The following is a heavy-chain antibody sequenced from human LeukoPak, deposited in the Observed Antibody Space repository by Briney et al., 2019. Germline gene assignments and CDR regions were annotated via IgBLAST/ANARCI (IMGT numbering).Heavy chain of an antibody. CDR1: GDSVSRSDSY. J-gene: IGHJ1*01. CDR3: ARRRYYDGSGYLE. Sequence: SETLSLTCSVSGDSVSRSDSYWDWIRQPPGKVLEWIGTIYYSGRTYYSPSLKSRVTMSVDPSNNQFSLNLRSVTAADTAVYYCARRRYYDGSGYLEWGQGTLLSVSS. V-gene: IGHV4-39*01. CDR2: IYYSGRT. D-gene: IGHD3-22*01.